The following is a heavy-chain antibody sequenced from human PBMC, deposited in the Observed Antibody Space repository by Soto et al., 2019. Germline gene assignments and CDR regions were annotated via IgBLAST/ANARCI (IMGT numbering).Heavy chain of an antibody. CDR2: IIPILGIA. CDR3: ARGYSRTHNWFDP. Sequence: QVQLVQSGAEVQKPGSSVKVSCKASGGTFSSYTISWVRQAPGQGLEWMGRIIPILGIANYAQKFQGRVTITADQSTSTAYMELSSLSSEDTAVYYCARGYSRTHNWFDPWGQGTLVTVSS. V-gene: IGHV1-69*02. D-gene: IGHD6-13*01. CDR1: GGTFSSYT. J-gene: IGHJ5*02.